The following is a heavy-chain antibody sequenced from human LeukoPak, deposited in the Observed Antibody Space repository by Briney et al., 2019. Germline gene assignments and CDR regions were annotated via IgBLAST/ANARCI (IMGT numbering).Heavy chain of an antibody. J-gene: IGHJ4*02. V-gene: IGHV1-46*01. CDR3: ARSGMWFSTND. CDR2: INPSISSR. CDR1: GYTVTNYY. Sequence: GASVKVSCKASGYTVTNYYMHWVRQAPGQGLEWMGMINPSISSRTYAQKFQGRVTVTSDTSTSTVYIEVSSLRSEDTAIYYCARSGMWFSTNDWGQGTLVTVSS. D-gene: IGHD2-21*01.